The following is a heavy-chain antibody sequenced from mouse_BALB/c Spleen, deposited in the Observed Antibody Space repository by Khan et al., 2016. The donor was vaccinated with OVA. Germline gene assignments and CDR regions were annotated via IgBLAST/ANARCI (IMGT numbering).Heavy chain of an antibody. V-gene: IGHV5-6-4*01. D-gene: IGHD2-1*01. J-gene: IGHJ1*01. CDR3: TREGNYAPWYFDV. CDR2: INSGSTYT. CDR1: GFSFTPYT. Sequence: EVELVESGGGLVRPGGSLKLSCAASGFSFTPYTMSWVRQTPEKRLEWVATINSGSTYTYYPDSVKGRFTISRDTAKNTLYLQLSSLKSEDTAMYYCTREGNYAPWYFDVWGAGTTVTV.